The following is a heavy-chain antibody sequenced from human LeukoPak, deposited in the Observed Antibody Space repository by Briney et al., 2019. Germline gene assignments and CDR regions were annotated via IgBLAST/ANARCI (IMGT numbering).Heavy chain of an antibody. CDR2: ISSSSSYI. J-gene: IGHJ3*02. CDR1: GFTFSSYS. CDR3: ARKDFSNAFDI. D-gene: IGHD3-3*01. V-gene: IGHV3-21*01. Sequence: GGSLRLSCAASGFTFSSYSINWVRQAPGKGLEWVSSISSSSSYIYYADSLKGRFTISRDNAKNSLYLQMNSLRAEDTAVYYCARKDFSNAFDIWGQGTMVTVSS.